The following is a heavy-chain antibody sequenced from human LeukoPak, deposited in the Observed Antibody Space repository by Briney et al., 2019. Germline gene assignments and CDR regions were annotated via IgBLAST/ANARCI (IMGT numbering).Heavy chain of an antibody. V-gene: IGHV3-7*01. CDR3: ARLPYYDVLAGTDY. CDR2: IKQDGSEN. D-gene: IGHD3-9*01. J-gene: IGHJ4*02. CDR1: GFTLRSYG. Sequence: GGSLRLSCAASGFTLRSYGMSWVRQAPGKGLEWVANIKQDGSENYYVDSVKGRFTISRDNAKNTLYLQMNSLRVEDTAVYYCARLPYYDVLAGTDYWGQGTLVTVSS.